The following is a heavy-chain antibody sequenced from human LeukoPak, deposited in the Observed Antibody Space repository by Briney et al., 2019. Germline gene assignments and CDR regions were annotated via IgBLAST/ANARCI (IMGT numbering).Heavy chain of an antibody. CDR2: INPDSGGT. V-gene: IGHV1-2*02. D-gene: IGHD3-22*01. Sequence: ASVKVSCKASGYTFTDYYMHWVRQAPGQGLEWLGWINPDSGGTNYAQKFQGRVTMTRDTSISTAYMELSRLRSDDTAVYYCARAGSSGYYLQYLQHWGQGTLVTVSS. CDR1: GYTFTDYY. J-gene: IGHJ1*01. CDR3: ARAGSSGYYLQYLQH.